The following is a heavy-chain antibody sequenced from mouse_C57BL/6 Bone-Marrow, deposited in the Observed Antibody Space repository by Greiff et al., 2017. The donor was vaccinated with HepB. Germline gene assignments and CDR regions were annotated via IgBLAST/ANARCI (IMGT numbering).Heavy chain of an antibody. CDR2: IHPNSGST. V-gene: IGHV1-64*01. J-gene: IGHJ1*03. CDR1: GYTFTSYW. D-gene: IGHD1-1*02. Sequence: QVQLKQPGAELVKPGASVKLSCTASGYTFTSYWMHWVKQRPGQGLEWIGMIHPNSGSTNYNEKFKSKATLTADKSSSTAYMQLSSLTSEDSAVYDCERCILCWYFDVWGRGTAVTVSA. CDR3: ERCILCWYFDV.